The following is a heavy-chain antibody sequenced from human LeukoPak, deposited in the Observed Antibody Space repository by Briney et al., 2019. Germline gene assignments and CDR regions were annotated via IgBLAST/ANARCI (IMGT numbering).Heavy chain of an antibody. D-gene: IGHD6-13*01. V-gene: IGHV3-21*01. CDR3: ARAAGIAAAGSPIDY. J-gene: IGHJ4*02. Sequence: GWSLRLSCAASAFTFSSYGMNWVRQAPGKGLVRVSSISSSSSYIYYADSVKGRFTISRDNAKNSLYLQVSSLRAEDTAVYYCARAAGIAAAGSPIDYWGQGTLVTVSS. CDR1: AFTFSSYG. CDR2: ISSSSSYI.